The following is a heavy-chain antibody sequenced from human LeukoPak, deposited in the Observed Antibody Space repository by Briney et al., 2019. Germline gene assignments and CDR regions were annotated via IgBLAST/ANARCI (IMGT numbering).Heavy chain of an antibody. CDR1: GFTFSNYW. J-gene: IGHJ4*02. CDR2: IKQDGSER. D-gene: IGHD1-26*01. CDR3: VRDKEGVGATTLDY. Sequence: GGSLRLSCAASGFTFSNYWMSWVRQAPGKGLEWVANIKQDGSERYYVDSVKGRFTISRDNAKNSLYLQMTSLRAGDTAVYYCVRDKEGVGATTLDYWGQGTLVTVSS. V-gene: IGHV3-7*01.